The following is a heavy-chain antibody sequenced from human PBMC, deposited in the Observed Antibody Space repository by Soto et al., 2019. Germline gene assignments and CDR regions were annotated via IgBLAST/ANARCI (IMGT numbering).Heavy chain of an antibody. D-gene: IGHD1-26*01. J-gene: IGHJ4*02. CDR3: ARERYLPKARNVF. Sequence: NPSETLSLTCSVSGDSISSADYFWTWIRQSPGKGLEWMGYIFHSGTTYYNPSLKGRLLISIENSKNQFSLRLTSVTAADSAVYFCARERYLPKARNVFWGPGTLVTVSS. CDR1: GDSISSADYF. CDR2: IFHSGTT. V-gene: IGHV4-30-4*01.